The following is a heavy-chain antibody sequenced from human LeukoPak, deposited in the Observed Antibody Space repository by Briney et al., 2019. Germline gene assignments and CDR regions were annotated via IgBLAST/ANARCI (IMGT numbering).Heavy chain of an antibody. CDR2: INHSGST. Sequence: SETLSLTCAVYGGSFSGYYWSCIRQPPGKGLEWIGEINHSGSTNYNPSLKSRVTISVDTSKNQFSLKLSSVTAADTAVYYCARAPRWGRGYSGYNPGTTFDYWGQGTLVTVSS. CDR3: ARAPRWGRGYSGYNPGTTFDY. CDR1: GGSFSGYY. V-gene: IGHV4-34*01. D-gene: IGHD5-12*01. J-gene: IGHJ4*02.